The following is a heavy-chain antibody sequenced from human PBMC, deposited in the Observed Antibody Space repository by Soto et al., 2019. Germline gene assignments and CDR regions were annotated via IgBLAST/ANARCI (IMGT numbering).Heavy chain of an antibody. CDR2: IYYSGST. CDR1: GGSISRYY. Sequence: SETLSLTCTVSGGSISRYYWSWIRQPPGKGLEWIGYIYYSGSTNYNPSLKSRVTISVDTSKNQFSLKLSSVTAADTAVYYCARQLELGWFDPWGQGTLVTVSS. V-gene: IGHV4-59*01. CDR3: ARQLELGWFDP. J-gene: IGHJ5*02. D-gene: IGHD1-1*01.